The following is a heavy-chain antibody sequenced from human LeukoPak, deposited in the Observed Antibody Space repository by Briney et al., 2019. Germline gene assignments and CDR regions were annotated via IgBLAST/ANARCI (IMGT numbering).Heavy chain of an antibody. CDR3: AREEVLTGQPH. CDR2: IYYSGST. Sequence: KPSWTLSLTCTVSGGSISSYYWSWIRQPPGKGLEWIGYIYYSGSTNYNPSLKSRVTISVDTSKNQFSLKLSSVTATDTAVYYCAREEVLTGQPHWGQGTLVTVSS. J-gene: IGHJ4*02. V-gene: IGHV4-59*12. D-gene: IGHD3-9*01. CDR1: GGSISSYY.